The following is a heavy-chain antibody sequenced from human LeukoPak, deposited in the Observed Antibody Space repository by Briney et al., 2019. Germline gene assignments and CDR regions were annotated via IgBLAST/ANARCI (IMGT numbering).Heavy chain of an antibody. CDR2: IYYSGST. J-gene: IGHJ3*02. CDR1: GGSISSSSYY. V-gene: IGHV4-39*01. Sequence: SETLSLTCTVSGGSISSSSYYWGWIRQPPGKGLEWIGSIYYSGSTYYNPSLKSRVTISVDTSKNQFSLKLSSVTAADTAVYYCARVVTARADAFDIWGQGTMVTVPS. CDR3: ARVVTARADAFDI. D-gene: IGHD2-21*02.